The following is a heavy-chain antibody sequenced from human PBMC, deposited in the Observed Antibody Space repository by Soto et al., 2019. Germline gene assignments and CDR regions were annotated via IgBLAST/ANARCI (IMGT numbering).Heavy chain of an antibody. Sequence: QLQLQESGPGLVKPSETLSLTCTVSGGSISSSSYYWGWIRQPPGQGLEWIGSIYYSGSTYYNPSLKGGVTISVDTSKNQFSLKLSSVTAADTAVYYCAGYDSWDEGLFDPWGQGTLVTVSS. CDR3: AGYDSWDEGLFDP. CDR2: IYYSGST. D-gene: IGHD6-13*01. J-gene: IGHJ5*02. CDR1: GGSISSSSYY. V-gene: IGHV4-39*01.